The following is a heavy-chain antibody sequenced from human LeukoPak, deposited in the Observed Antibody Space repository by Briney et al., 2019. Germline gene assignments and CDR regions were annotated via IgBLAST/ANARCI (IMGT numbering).Heavy chain of an antibody. V-gene: IGHV1-8*02. J-gene: IGHJ6*03. CDR1: GYTFTVNH. CDR2: MNPNSGNT. CDR3: ARGYSSSWYGYYYYYMDV. Sequence: ASVKVSCKASGYTFTVNHVHWVRQAPGQGLEWVGWMNPNSGNTGYAQKFQGRVTMTRNTSISTAYMELSSLRSEDTAVYYCARGYSSSWYGYYYYYMDVWGKGTTVTVSS. D-gene: IGHD6-13*01.